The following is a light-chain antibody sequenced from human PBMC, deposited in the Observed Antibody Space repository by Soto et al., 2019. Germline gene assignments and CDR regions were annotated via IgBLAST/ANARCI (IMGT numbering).Light chain of an antibody. CDR2: DVT. CDR3: SSYSISTAYL. J-gene: IGLJ1*01. Sequence: QSALTQPRSVSGSPGQSVTIPCTGTKSDLGEYNYVSWFQQHPGKTPKLMIYDVTRRPSGVPDRFSGSQSGNTASLTISGLPAEDEADYFCSSYSISTAYLFGTGTKVTV. V-gene: IGLV2-11*02. CDR1: KSDLGEYNY.